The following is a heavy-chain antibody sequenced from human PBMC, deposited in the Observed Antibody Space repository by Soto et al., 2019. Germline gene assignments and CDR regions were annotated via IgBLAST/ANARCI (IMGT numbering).Heavy chain of an antibody. V-gene: IGHV3-33*01. J-gene: IGHJ4*02. CDR1: GFTFSSYG. CDR3: ARDDVWYNWNRFDY. D-gene: IGHD1-20*01. CDR2: IWYDGSNK. Sequence: QVQLVESGGGVVQPGTSLRLSCAASGFTFSSYGMHWVRQAPGKGLEWVAVIWYDGSNKYNADSVKGRVTISRDNSKSTLYLQMIILRAEETAVNYFARDDVWYNWNRFDYWGQGNMVT.